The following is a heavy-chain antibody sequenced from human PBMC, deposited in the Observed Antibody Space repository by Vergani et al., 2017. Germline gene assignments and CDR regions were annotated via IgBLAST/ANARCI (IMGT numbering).Heavy chain of an antibody. J-gene: IGHJ3*02. CDR2: IHYSGRT. CDR1: GVSISINHYY. Sequence: QMQLQESGPGLVKPSETLSLTCSVSGVSISINHYYWYWFRQSPEKGLEWIGYIHYSGRTYYNPSLKSRTTLSIDTSKNQFSLDLRSVTAADTAVYHCANADAFCGSSKCHRDAIDMFDIWGRGTMVTVSS. D-gene: IGHD2-2*01. V-gene: IGHV4-30-4*08. CDR3: ANADAFCGSSKCHRDAIDMFDI.